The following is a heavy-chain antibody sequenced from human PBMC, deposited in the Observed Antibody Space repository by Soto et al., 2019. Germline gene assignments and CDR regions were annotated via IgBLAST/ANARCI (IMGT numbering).Heavy chain of an antibody. V-gene: IGHV1-69*13. CDR3: ARDPDRITMVRGVIIGGYGMDV. D-gene: IGHD3-10*01. Sequence: ASVKVSCKASGGTFSSYAISWVRQAPGQGLEWMGGIIPIFGTANYAQKFQGRVTITADESTSTAYMELSSLRSEDTAVYYCARDPDRITMVRGVIIGGYGMDVWGQGTTVTVSS. CDR2: IIPIFGTA. J-gene: IGHJ6*02. CDR1: GGTFSSYA.